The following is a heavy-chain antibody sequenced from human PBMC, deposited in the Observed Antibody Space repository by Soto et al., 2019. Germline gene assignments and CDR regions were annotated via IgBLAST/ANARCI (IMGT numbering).Heavy chain of an antibody. D-gene: IGHD2-21*02. CDR1: GDSVSSNSAA. V-gene: IGHV6-1*01. CDR2: AYYRSQWYY. Sequence: PSQTLSLTCAISGDSVSSNSAAWNWIRQSPSRGLEWLGRAYYRSQWYYDSAVSVRSRITVIPDTSKNQFSLQLNSVTPEDTAVYYCTKQKGDSLTYNGMDAWGQGTTVTVSS. J-gene: IGHJ6*02. CDR3: TKQKGDSLTYNGMDA.